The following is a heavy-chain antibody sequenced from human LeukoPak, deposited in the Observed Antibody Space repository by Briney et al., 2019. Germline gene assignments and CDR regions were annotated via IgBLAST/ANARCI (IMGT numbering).Heavy chain of an antibody. CDR3: ARYRDSGGRLAFDI. D-gene: IGHD2-15*01. Sequence: PSETLSLTCTVSGGSISSDGYYWSWIRQHPGKGLEWIGYIYYSGTTYYNPSLESRVTMSVDTSKNQFSLKLSFVTAADTAVYYCARYRDSGGRLAFDIWGQGTVVTVSS. CDR1: GGSISSDGYY. CDR2: IYYSGTT. J-gene: IGHJ3*02. V-gene: IGHV4-31*03.